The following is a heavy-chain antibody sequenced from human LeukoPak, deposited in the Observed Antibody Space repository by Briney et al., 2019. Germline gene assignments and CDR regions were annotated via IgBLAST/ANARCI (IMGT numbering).Heavy chain of an antibody. CDR2: ISYDGSNK. CDR3: ARDRFGYQLSDYFDY. V-gene: IGHV3-30-3*01. Sequence: GGSLRLSCAASGFTFSSYAMHWVRQAPGKGLEWVAVISYDGSNKYYADSVKGRFTISRDNSKNTLYLQMNSLRAEDTAVYYCARDRFGYQLSDYFDYWGQGTLVTVSS. J-gene: IGHJ4*02. CDR1: GFTFSSYA. D-gene: IGHD2-2*01.